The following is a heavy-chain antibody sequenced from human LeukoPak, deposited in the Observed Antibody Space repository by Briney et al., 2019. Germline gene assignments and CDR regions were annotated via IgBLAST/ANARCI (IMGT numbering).Heavy chain of an antibody. D-gene: IGHD6-13*01. CDR2: ISGSGGST. CDR1: GFTFSSYA. Sequence: GGSLGLSCAASGFTFSSYAMSWVRQAPGKGLEWVSAISGSGGSTYYEDSVKGRFTISRDNSKNTLYLQMNSLRAEDTAVYYCARSPRWAAAGTVDYWGQGTLVTVSS. CDR3: ARSPRWAAAGTVDY. V-gene: IGHV3-23*01. J-gene: IGHJ4*02.